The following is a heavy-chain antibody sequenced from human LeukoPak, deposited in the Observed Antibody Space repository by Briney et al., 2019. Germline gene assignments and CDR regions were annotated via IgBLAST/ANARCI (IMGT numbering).Heavy chain of an antibody. CDR2: ISGSGGST. J-gene: IGHJ4*02. D-gene: IGHD2-21*01. CDR1: GFTFSSYA. V-gene: IGHV3-23*01. CDR3: AKFLPTHIVVANYYFDY. Sequence: GGSLRLSCATSGFTFSSYAMSWVRQAPGKGLEWVSAISGSGGSTYYADSVKGRFTISRDNSKNTLYLQMNSLRAEDTAVYYCAKFLPTHIVVANYYFDYWGQGTLVTVSS.